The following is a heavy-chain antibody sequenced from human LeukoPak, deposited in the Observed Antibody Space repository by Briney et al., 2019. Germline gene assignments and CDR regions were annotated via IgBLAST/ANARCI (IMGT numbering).Heavy chain of an antibody. CDR3: ARERGLGYCSSTSCPGAMDV. CDR2: ISAYNGNT. CDR1: GYTFTSYG. V-gene: IGHV1-18*01. Sequence: ASVKVSCKASGYTFTSYGISWVRQAPGQGLEWMGWISAYNGNTNYAQKLQGRVTMTTDTSTSTAYVELRSLRSDDTAVYYCARERGLGYCSSTSCPGAMDVWGKGTTVTVSS. J-gene: IGHJ6*03. D-gene: IGHD2-2*01.